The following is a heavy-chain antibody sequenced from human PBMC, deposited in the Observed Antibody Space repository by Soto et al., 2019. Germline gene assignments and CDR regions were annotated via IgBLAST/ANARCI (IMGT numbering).Heavy chain of an antibody. CDR3: ARRNLGYCSSTSCYGDYYYYMDV. D-gene: IGHD2-2*01. CDR2: ISAYNGNT. Sequence: QVPLVQSGAEVKKPGASVKVSCKASGYTFTSYGISWVRQAPGQGLEWMGWISAYNGNTNYAQKLQGRVTMTTDTSTSTAYMELRSLRSDDTAVYYCARRNLGYCSSTSCYGDYYYYMDVWGKGTTVTVSS. CDR1: GYTFTSYG. J-gene: IGHJ6*03. V-gene: IGHV1-18*01.